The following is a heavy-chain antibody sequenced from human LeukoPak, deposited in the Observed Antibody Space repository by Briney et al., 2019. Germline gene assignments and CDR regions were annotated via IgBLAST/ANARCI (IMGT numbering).Heavy chain of an antibody. CDR2: VSASDPGT. J-gene: IGHJ4*02. Sequence: GRSLRLSCAASGFTFNTYAMSWVRQAPGKRLEWVSAVSASDPGTYYADSVKGRFTISRDNSKNTLFLQMNSLRAEDTAVYYCAKAPAASCIGSNCYHFDWWGQGTLVTVSS. CDR3: AKAPAASCIGSNCYHFDW. V-gene: IGHV3-23*01. CDR1: GFTFNTYA. D-gene: IGHD2-15*01.